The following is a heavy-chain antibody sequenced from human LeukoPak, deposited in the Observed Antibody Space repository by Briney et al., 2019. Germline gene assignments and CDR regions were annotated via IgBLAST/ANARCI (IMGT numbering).Heavy chain of an antibody. J-gene: IGHJ5*02. D-gene: IGHD5-24*01. V-gene: IGHV4-38-2*02. CDR3: ARDGLELRNWFDP. CDR2: IYHSGST. Sequence: PSETLSLTCAVSGYSISSGYYWGWIRQPPGKGLEWIGSIYHSGSTYCNPSLKSRVTISVDTSKNQFSLKLSSVTAADTAVYYCARDGLELRNWFDPWGQGTLVTVSS. CDR1: GYSISSGYY.